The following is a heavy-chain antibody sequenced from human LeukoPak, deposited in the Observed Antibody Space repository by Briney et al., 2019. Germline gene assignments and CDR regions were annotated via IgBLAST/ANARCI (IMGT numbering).Heavy chain of an antibody. D-gene: IGHD3-22*01. J-gene: IGHJ4*02. CDR1: GFTFSSYA. Sequence: GGSLRLSCAASGFTFSSYAMSWVRQAPGKGLEWVSAISGSGGSTYYADSVKGRFTISRDNSKNTLYLQMNSLRAEDTAVYYCAKSAEGYYYYDSSGYYFGYWGQGTLVTVSS. CDR2: ISGSGGST. V-gene: IGHV3-23*01. CDR3: AKSAEGYYYYDSSGYYFGY.